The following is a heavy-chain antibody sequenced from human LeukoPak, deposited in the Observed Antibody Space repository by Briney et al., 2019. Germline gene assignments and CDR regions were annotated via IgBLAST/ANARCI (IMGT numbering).Heavy chain of an antibody. D-gene: IGHD2-15*01. V-gene: IGHV1-69*05. Sequence: GASVKFSCKASGGTFNSYAISWVRQAPGQGLEWMGRIIPLFGTANYAQKFQGRVTITTDESTSTAYMELSSLRSEDTAVYYCARGERVVVAATDYYYMDVWGKGTTVTVSS. J-gene: IGHJ6*03. CDR1: GGTFNSYA. CDR3: ARGERVVVAATDYYYMDV. CDR2: IIPLFGTA.